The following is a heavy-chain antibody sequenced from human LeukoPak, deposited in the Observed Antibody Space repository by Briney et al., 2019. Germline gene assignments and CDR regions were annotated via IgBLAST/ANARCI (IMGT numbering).Heavy chain of an antibody. CDR1: GGAISSYY. V-gene: IGHV4-59*08. J-gene: IGHJ6*03. CDR3: ARVLGHYYYYMAV. CDR2: SYYSGST. Sequence: PSETLSLTCTVSGGAISSYYWSWIRQPPGKGLEWIGYSYYSGSTNYNPSLKSRVTISVDTSKNQFSLKLSSVSAADTAVYYCARVLGHYYYYMAVWGKGTTVTVSS.